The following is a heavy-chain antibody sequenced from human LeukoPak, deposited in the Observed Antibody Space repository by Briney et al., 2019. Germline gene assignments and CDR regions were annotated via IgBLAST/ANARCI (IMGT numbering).Heavy chain of an antibody. D-gene: IGHD2-2*01. J-gene: IGHJ3*02. CDR1: GFTLSDYA. CDR2: ISTNGDST. Sequence: GGSLRLSCTASGFTLSDYAMSWIRQAQGEGLEWVSTISTNGDSTYYADSVKGRFTISRDNSRNTLSLQMNSLRAEDTAVYYCARDLKGEYQDAFDIWGQGTMVTVSS. V-gene: IGHV3-23*01. CDR3: ARDLKGEYQDAFDI.